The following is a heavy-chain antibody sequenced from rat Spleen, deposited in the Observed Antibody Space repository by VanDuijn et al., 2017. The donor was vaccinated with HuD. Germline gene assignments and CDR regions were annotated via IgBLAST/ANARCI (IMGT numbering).Heavy chain of an antibody. Sequence: EVQLVESDGGLVQPGRSLKLSCAASGFTFSDYYMAWVRQAPTKGLEWVATISYDGSSTYYRDSVKGRFTISRDNAKSTLYLQMDSLRSEDTATYYCARLGRGYYDGYDMDAWGQGASVTVSS. V-gene: IGHV5-29*01. CDR3: ARLGRGYYDGYDMDA. D-gene: IGHD1-12*02. J-gene: IGHJ4*01. CDR1: GFTFSDYY. CDR2: ISYDGSST.